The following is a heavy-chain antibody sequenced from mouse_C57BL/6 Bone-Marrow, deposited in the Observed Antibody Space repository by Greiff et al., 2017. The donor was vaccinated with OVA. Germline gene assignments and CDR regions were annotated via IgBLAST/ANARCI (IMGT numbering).Heavy chain of an antibody. Sequence: QVQLQQPGAELVKPGASVKMSCKASGYTFTSYWITWVKQRPGQGLEWIGDIYPGSGSTNYNEKFKSKATLTVDTSSSTAYMQLSSLTSEDAAGYYCASWYFDVWGTGTTVTVSA. V-gene: IGHV1-55*01. CDR3: ASWYFDV. CDR2: IYPGSGST. J-gene: IGHJ1*03. CDR1: GYTFTSYW.